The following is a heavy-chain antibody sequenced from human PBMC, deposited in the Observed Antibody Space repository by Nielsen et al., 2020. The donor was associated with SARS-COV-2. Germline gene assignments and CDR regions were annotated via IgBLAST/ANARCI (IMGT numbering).Heavy chain of an antibody. V-gene: IGHV3-30*18. CDR1: GFTFRSYG. CDR2: ISYDGSNE. J-gene: IGHJ4*02. Sequence: GESLKISCAASGFTFRSYGIHWVRQAPGKGPEWVAVISYDGSNEYYADSVKGRFTISRDNSRETLYLQMNNLRIEDTAVYYCAKEAENRGLGDYWGQGTLVTVSS. CDR3: AKEAENRGLGDY. D-gene: IGHD3-22*01.